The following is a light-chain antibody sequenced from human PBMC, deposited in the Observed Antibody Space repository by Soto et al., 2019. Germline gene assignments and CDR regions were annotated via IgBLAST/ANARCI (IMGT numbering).Light chain of an antibody. Sequence: QSVLTQPASVSGSPGQSITISCTGSTSDVGAYNYVSWYKHHPGQAPQLMIYEVSNRPSGVSNRFSGSKSGNTASLTISGLQADDEGDYYCCSSGGSPTYVFGTGTKLTVL. CDR1: TSDVGAYNY. CDR3: CSSGGSPTYV. CDR2: EVS. V-gene: IGLV2-14*01. J-gene: IGLJ1*01.